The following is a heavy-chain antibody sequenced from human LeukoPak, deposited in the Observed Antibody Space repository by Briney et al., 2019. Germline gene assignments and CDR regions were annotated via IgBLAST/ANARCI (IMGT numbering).Heavy chain of an antibody. Sequence: ASVKVSCKTSGYTFTGYCMHWMRQAPGQGLEWMGWINLNSGGTNYAQKFQGRVTMTRDTSISTAYMELNRLRSDDTAVYYCASWAGGNEPIASFDYWGQGTLVTVSS. D-gene: IGHD6-13*01. CDR2: INLNSGGT. J-gene: IGHJ4*02. CDR1: GYTFTGYC. CDR3: ASWAGGNEPIASFDY. V-gene: IGHV1-2*02.